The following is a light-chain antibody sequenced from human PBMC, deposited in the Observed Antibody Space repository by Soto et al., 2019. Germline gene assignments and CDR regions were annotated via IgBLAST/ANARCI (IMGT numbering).Light chain of an antibody. CDR1: QSISSW. V-gene: IGKV1-5*03. J-gene: IGKJ3*01. CDR3: QQRSNWAT. CDR2: KAS. Sequence: DIQMTQSPSTLSASVGDRVTITCRASQSISSWLAWYQQKPGKAPKLLIYKASSLESGVPSRFSGSGSGTEFTLTISSLEPEDFAVYYCQQRSNWATFGPGTKVDIK.